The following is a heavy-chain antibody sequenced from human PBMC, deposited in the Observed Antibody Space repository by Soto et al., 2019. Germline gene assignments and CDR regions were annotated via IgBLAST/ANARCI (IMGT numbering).Heavy chain of an antibody. J-gene: IGHJ4*02. V-gene: IGHV3-30*18. CDR1: GFTFSSYG. CDR3: AKSFGYSSSWPHFDY. D-gene: IGHD6-13*01. Sequence: GGSLRLSCAASGFTFSSYGMHWVRQAPGKGLEWVAVISYDGSNKYYADSAKGRFTISRDNSKNTLYLQMNSLRAEDTAVYYCAKSFGYSSSWPHFDYWGQGTLVTVSS. CDR2: ISYDGSNK.